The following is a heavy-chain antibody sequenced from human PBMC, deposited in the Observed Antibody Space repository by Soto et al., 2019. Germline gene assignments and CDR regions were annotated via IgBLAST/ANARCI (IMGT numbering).Heavy chain of an antibody. CDR2: IIPIFGRA. D-gene: IGHD3-10*01. J-gene: IGHJ6*02. V-gene: IGHV1-69*12. Sequence: QVQLVQSGAEVKKPGSSVKVSCKASGGTFSSYAISWVRQAPGQGLEWMGGIIPIFGRADYAQKFQGRVTITADESTSTVYMELSSMRSEDTAVYYCALHYGSGSTYYYYGMDVWGQGTTVTVSS. CDR1: GGTFSSYA. CDR3: ALHYGSGSTYYYYGMDV.